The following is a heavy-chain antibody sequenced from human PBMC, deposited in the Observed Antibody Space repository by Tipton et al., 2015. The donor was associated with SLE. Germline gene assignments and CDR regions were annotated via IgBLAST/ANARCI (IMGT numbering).Heavy chain of an antibody. CDR3: ARGLLSDYGIDY. J-gene: IGHJ4*02. V-gene: IGHV3-74*01. D-gene: IGHD4-17*01. Sequence: SLRLSCAASGFPFSNYWMHWGRQPPGKGLGGVSRIYPDGSRINYAESAKGRFTNARDNAKNTLYLQMNSLRAEDTAVYYCARGLLSDYGIDYWGQGTLVTVSS. CDR2: IYPDGSRI. CDR1: GFPFSNYW.